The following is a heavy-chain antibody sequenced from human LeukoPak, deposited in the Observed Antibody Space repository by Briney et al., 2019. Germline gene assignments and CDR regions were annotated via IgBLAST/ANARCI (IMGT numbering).Heavy chain of an antibody. V-gene: IGHV1-18*01. CDR1: GYTCTSYG. J-gene: IGHJ4*02. CDR3: ARDDYGDYD. CDR2: ISAYNGNT. Sequence: ASVTLSCTASGYTCTSYGMSWGRQAPGQGLEWMGWISAYNGNTNYAQKLQGRVTMTTDTSTSTAYMELRSLRSDDTAVYYCARDDYGDYDWGQGTLVTVSS. D-gene: IGHD4-17*01.